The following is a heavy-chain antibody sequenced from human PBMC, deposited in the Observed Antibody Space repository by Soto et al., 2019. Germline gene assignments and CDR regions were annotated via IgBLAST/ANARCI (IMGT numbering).Heavy chain of an antibody. V-gene: IGHV3-33*01. D-gene: IGHD6-13*01. CDR1: VFTFSSYG. Sequence: QVQLVESGGGVVQPGRSLRLSCAVSVFTFSSYGVHWVRQAPGKGLEWVAVIWYDGSNKYYADSVKGRFTISRDNSKNTLYLQMNSLRAEDTAVYYCARYGAAAPPGYFDYWGQGTLVTVSS. J-gene: IGHJ4*02. CDR3: ARYGAAAPPGYFDY. CDR2: IWYDGSNK.